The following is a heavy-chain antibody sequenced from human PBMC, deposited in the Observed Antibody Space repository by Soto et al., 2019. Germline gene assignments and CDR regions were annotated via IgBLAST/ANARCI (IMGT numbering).Heavy chain of an antibody. Sequence: PGGSLRLSCAASGFTYTNYAMTWVRQPPGKGLERVSTISTNGSNTFYADSVKGRFTISRDNSQNTVNLQMKSLRVEDTAIYYCAKQLGYCSTGRCYFDYWGQGTQVTVSS. J-gene: IGHJ4*02. CDR2: ISTNGSNT. V-gene: IGHV3-23*01. D-gene: IGHD2-2*01. CDR1: GFTYTNYA. CDR3: AKQLGYCSTGRCYFDY.